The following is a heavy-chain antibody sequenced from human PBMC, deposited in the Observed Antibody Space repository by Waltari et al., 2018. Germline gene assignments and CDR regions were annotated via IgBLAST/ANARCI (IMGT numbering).Heavy chain of an antibody. CDR3: ARDRPTYCGGDCYSDAFDI. V-gene: IGHV4-59*01. D-gene: IGHD2-21*02. CDR2: IYYSGST. CDR1: GGSISSYY. Sequence: QVQLQESGPGLVKPSETLSLTCTVSGGSISSYYWSWIRQPPGKGLEWIGYIYYSGSTNYNPSLKRRVTISVDTSKNQFSLKLSSVTAADTAVYYCARDRPTYCGGDCYSDAFDIWGQGTMVTVSS. J-gene: IGHJ3*02.